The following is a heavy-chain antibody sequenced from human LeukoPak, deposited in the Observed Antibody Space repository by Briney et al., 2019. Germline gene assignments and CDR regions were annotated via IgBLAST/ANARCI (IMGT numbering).Heavy chain of an antibody. CDR1: GGSISSYY. V-gene: IGHV4-4*07. CDR3: ARERGEYCSSTSCYKVKNWFDP. D-gene: IGHD2-2*02. CDR2: IYTSGST. J-gene: IGHJ5*02. Sequence: SETLSLTCTVSGGSISSYYWSWIRQPAGKGLEWIGRIYTSGSTNYNPSLKSRVTISVDTSKNQFSLKLSSVTAADTAVYYCARERGEYCSSTSCYKVKNWFDPWGQGTLVTVSS.